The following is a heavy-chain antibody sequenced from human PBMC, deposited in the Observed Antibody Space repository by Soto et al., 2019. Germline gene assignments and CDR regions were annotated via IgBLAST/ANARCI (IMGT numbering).Heavy chain of an antibody. Sequence: SLRLSCSASGFTFSGYWMTWVRQAPGKGLEWVANIKEDGSEKYYVDSVKGRFTISRDNPKNSLYLQMNSLRADDTAVYYCARPLYGSGSVWFGPRGQGTLVTVSS. J-gene: IGHJ5*02. CDR2: IKEDGSEK. CDR3: ARPLYGSGSVWFGP. V-gene: IGHV3-7*03. D-gene: IGHD3-10*01. CDR1: GFTFSGYW.